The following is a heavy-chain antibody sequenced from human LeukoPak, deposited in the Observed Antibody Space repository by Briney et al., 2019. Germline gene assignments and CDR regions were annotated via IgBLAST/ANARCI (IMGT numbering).Heavy chain of an antibody. CDR2: VRNDGNKT. V-gene: IGHV3-30*02. Sequence: GGSLRLSCAASGFTFRSFGMHWVRQAPGKGLEWVAFVRNDGNKTYYADSVRGRFTISRGNSKNTLFLQMNPLRPDDTAIYYCAKGSGWELLGFDYWGQGTLVTVSS. D-gene: IGHD1-26*01. CDR1: GFTFRSFG. J-gene: IGHJ4*02. CDR3: AKGSGWELLGFDY.